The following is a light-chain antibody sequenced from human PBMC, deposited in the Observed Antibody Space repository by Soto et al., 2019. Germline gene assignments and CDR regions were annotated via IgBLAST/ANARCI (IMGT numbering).Light chain of an antibody. CDR2: GAS. CDR3: QQSDDIPWT. CDR1: QSISSY. V-gene: IGKV1-39*01. Sequence: DIQMTQSPSSLSASVGDRVTITCRASQSISSYLNWYQQKPGKAPKLLINGASSLQSGVPSRFSGSGSRPDFTLTISSLQPEDFASYYCQQSDDIPWTFGQGTKVQIK. J-gene: IGKJ1*01.